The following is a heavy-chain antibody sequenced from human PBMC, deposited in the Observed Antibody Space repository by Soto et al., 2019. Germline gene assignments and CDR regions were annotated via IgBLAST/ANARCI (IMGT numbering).Heavy chain of an antibody. V-gene: IGHV5-51*01. CDR3: ARHPVEMATIGLFDY. CDR2: IYPGDSDT. CDR1: GYSFTSYW. J-gene: IGHJ4*02. D-gene: IGHD5-12*01. Sequence: PGESLKISCKGSGYSFTSYWIGWVRQMPGKGLEWMGIIYPGDSDTRYSPSFQGQVTISADKSISTAYLQWSSLKASDTAMYYCARHPVEMATIGLFDYWGQGTLVTVSS.